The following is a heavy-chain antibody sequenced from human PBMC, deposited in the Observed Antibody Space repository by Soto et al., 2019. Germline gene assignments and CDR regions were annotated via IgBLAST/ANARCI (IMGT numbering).Heavy chain of an antibody. CDR1: GGSISSTKNY. Sequence: SETLSLTCTVSGGSISSTKNYWGWIRQPPGTGLEWIGTISYTGSTYYNPSLNGRVIISADTSKNQFSLKLSSLTAADTAVYYCSRRFFFGSGKYGVDVWGQGTMVTVSS. CDR3: SRRFFFGSGKYGVDV. CDR2: ISYTGST. V-gene: IGHV4-39*01. D-gene: IGHD3-10*01. J-gene: IGHJ6*02.